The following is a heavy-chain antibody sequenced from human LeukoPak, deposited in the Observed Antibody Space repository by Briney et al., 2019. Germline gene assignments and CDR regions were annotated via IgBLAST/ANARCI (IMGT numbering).Heavy chain of an antibody. Sequence: ASVKVSCKDSGYTFTSYDINWVRQATGQGLEWMGWMNPNSGNTGYAQKFQGRVTMTRNTSISTAYMELSSLRSDDTAVYYCARDRKYYDFWRGFDYWGQGTLVTVSS. CDR3: ARDRKYYDFWRGFDY. J-gene: IGHJ4*02. CDR2: MNPNSGNT. D-gene: IGHD3-3*01. V-gene: IGHV1-8*01. CDR1: GYTFTSYD.